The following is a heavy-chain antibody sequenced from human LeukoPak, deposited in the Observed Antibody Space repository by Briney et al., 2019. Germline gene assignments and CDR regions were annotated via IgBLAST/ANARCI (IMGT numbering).Heavy chain of an antibody. V-gene: IGHV3-74*01. D-gene: IGHD3-10*01. CDR3: TRGGLWFGAFLDY. J-gene: IGHJ4*02. CDR2: IDSDGRSR. CDR1: GFSFRSYW. Sequence: RGSLRLSCAASGFSFRSYWMNWVRQAPGKGLVWVSRIDSDGRSRTYADSVKGRFTISRDNAKNTLFLQMNSLRVEDTAVYYCTRGGLWFGAFLDYWGQGTRVTVSS.